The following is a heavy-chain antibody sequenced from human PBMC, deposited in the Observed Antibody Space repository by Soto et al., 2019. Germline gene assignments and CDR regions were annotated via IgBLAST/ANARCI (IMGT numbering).Heavy chain of an antibody. D-gene: IGHD2-2*01. CDR2: ISYDGSNK. V-gene: IGHV3-30-3*01. CDR1: GFTFSSYA. CDR3: ARVRGSCSSTSGYRSGYYYGMDV. J-gene: IGHJ6*01. Sequence: QVQLVESGGGVVQPGRSLRLSCAASGFTFSSYAMHWVRQAPGKGLEWVAVISYDGSNKYYADSVKGRFTISRDNSKNTLYLQMNSLRAEDTAVYYCARVRGSCSSTSGYRSGYYYGMDVW.